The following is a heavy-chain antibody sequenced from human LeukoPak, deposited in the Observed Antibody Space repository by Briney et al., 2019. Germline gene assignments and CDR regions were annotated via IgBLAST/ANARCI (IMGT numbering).Heavy chain of an antibody. D-gene: IGHD3-16*01. CDR3: ARGGLIRRDPGSFDY. Sequence: GESLRISCKGSGYSFTSYWISWVRQMPGKGLEWMGRIDPSDSYTNYSPSFQGHVTISADKSTSTAYLQWSSLKASDIAMYYCARGGLIRRDPGSFDYWGQGTLVTVSS. CDR1: GYSFTSYW. J-gene: IGHJ4*02. V-gene: IGHV5-10-1*01. CDR2: IDPSDSYT.